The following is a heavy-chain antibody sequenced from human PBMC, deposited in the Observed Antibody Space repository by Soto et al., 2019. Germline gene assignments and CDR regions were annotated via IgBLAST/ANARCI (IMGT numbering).Heavy chain of an antibody. CDR1: RSW. Sequence: RSWRGRMRQKTGQGLEWMGIMYPSDSYAKYSPSFEGQVTLSVDKSISTAYLEWSSLKASDSAMYYCARQWDDYHSSGTYGDDWGQGTMVTVSS. D-gene: IGHD3-22*01. CDR3: ARQWDDYHSSGTYGDD. CDR2: MYPSDSYA. V-gene: IGHV5-51*01. J-gene: IGHJ4*02.